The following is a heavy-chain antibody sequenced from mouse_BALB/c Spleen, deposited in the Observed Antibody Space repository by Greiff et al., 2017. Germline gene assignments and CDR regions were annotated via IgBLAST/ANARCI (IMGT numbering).Heavy chain of an antibody. CDR3: ARLITRGNAMDY. Sequence: DVMLVESGGDLVKPGGSLKLSCAASGFTFSSYGMSWVRQTPDKRLEWVATISSGGSYTYYPDSVKGRFTISRDNAKNTLYLQMSSLKSEDTAMYYCARLITRGNAMDYWGQGTSVTVSS. V-gene: IGHV5-6*02. D-gene: IGHD1-1*01. CDR1: GFTFSSYG. J-gene: IGHJ4*01. CDR2: ISSGGSYT.